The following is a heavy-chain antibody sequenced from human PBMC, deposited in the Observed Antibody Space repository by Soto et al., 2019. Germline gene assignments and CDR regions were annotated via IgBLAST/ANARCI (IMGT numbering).Heavy chain of an antibody. J-gene: IGHJ4*02. CDR3: TRGSGWSYY. CDR1: GFTFSSYW. V-gene: IGHV3-7*04. D-gene: IGHD6-19*01. CDR2: IKHDGSES. Sequence: EVQLVESGGGLVQPGGSLRLSCAASGFTFSSYWMTCVRQAPGKALEWLANIKHDGSESNYVDSVKCRFTNSRNNAENSEYLQMNRLRVEGTAVYYCTRGSGWSYYWGRGTLVTVAS.